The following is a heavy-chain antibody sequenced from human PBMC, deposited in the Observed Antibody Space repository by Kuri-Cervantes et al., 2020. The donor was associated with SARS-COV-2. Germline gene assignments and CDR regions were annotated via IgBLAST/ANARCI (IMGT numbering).Heavy chain of an antibody. D-gene: IGHD2-2*01. CDR3: ARGAPIVVVPAAKGDDAFDI. V-gene: IGHV1-46*01. CDR1: GYTFTSYY. Sequence: ASVKVSCKASGYTFTSYYMHWVRQAPGQGLEWMGIINPSGGSTSYAQKFQGRVTMTRDTSTSTVYMELSSLRSEDTAVYYRARGAPIVVVPAAKGDDAFDIWGQGTMVTVSS. J-gene: IGHJ3*02. CDR2: INPSGGST.